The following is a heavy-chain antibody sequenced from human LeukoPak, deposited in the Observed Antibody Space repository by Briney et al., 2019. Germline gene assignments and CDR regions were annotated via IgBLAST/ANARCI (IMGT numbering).Heavy chain of an antibody. Sequence: SETLSLTCTVSGGSISSYYWSWIRQPPGKGLEGIGYIYYSGSTNYNPSLKSLVTISVDTSKNQFSLKLSSVTAADTAVYYCARSHSSGYYSPFDYWGQGTLVTVSS. CDR1: GGSISSYY. J-gene: IGHJ4*02. CDR3: ARSHSSGYYSPFDY. CDR2: IYYSGST. V-gene: IGHV4-59*12. D-gene: IGHD3-22*01.